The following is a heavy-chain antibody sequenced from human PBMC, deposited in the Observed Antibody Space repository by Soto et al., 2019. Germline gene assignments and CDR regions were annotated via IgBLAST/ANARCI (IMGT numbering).Heavy chain of an antibody. CDR2: INHSGST. J-gene: IGHJ4*02. V-gene: IGHV4-34*01. D-gene: IGHD6-19*01. Sequence: QVQLQQWGAGLLKPSETLSLTCAVYGGSFSGYYWSWIRQPPGKGLEWIGEINHSGSTNYNPSLKSRVTISVDTSKNQFSLKLSSVTAADTAVYYCARGGPSSGRLSDYWGQGTLVTVSS. CDR1: GGSFSGYY. CDR3: ARGGPSSGRLSDY.